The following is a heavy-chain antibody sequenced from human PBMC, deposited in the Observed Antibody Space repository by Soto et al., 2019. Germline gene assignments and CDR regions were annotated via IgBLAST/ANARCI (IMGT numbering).Heavy chain of an antibody. V-gene: IGHV3-23*01. CDR3: AKDRERWLHTDDAFDI. CDR1: GFTFSSYA. Sequence: GGSLRLSCAASGFTFSSYAMSWVRQAPGKGLEWVSAISGSGGSTYYADSVKGRFTISRDNSKNTLYLQMNSLRAEDTAVYYCAKDRERWLHTDDAFDIWGQGTMVTVSS. J-gene: IGHJ3*02. D-gene: IGHD5-12*01. CDR2: ISGSGGST.